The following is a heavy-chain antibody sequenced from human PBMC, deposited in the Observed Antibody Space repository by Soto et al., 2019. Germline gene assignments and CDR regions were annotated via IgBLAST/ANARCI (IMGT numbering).Heavy chain of an antibody. CDR3: ARDHLRYCGSGICGYFDL. D-gene: IGHD3-10*01. V-gene: IGHV4-31*01. Sequence: QVQLQESGPGLVKPSQTLSLTCTVSGGSISSGGYYWSWIRQHPGKGLEWIGYIYYSGSSYYNQSLNSPVTISVDASKTQFSLKLRSVTAADTALYYCARDHLRYCGSGICGYFDLLGRGTLVTLSS. CDR1: GGSISSGGYY. CDR2: IYYSGSS. J-gene: IGHJ2*01.